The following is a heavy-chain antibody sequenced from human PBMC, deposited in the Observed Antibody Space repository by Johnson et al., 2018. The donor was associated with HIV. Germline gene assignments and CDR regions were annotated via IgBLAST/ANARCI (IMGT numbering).Heavy chain of an antibody. J-gene: IGHJ3*02. V-gene: IGHV3-23*04. CDR1: GFSFSNYW. D-gene: IGHD1-26*01. CDR3: AKLRSGSYAVDAFDI. Sequence: VQLVESGGGLVQPGGSLRLSCAVSGFSFSNYWMEWVRQAPGKGLVWVSAISGSGGSTYYADSVKGRFTISRDNSKNTLYLQMNSLRAEDTAVYYCAKLRSGSYAVDAFDIWGQGTMVTVSS. CDR2: ISGSGGST.